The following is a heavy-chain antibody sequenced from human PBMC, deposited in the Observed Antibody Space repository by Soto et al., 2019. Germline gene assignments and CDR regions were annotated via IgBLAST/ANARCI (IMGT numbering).Heavy chain of an antibody. V-gene: IGHV3-15*01. CDR3: TTDPAVAGT. CDR2: IKSKTDGGTT. CDR1: GFTISNAW. D-gene: IGHD6-19*01. Sequence: GGPLRVSCAAAGFTISNAWMSWVRQAPGKGLEWVGRIKSKTDGGTTDYAAPVKGRFTISRDDSKNTLYLQMNSLKTEDTAVYYCTTDPAVAGTWGQGTLVTVSS. J-gene: IGHJ5*02.